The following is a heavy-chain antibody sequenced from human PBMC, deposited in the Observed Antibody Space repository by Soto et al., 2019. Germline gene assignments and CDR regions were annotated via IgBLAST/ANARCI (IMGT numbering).Heavy chain of an antibody. V-gene: IGHV1-46*03. J-gene: IGHJ6*03. CDR3: ARGSTVTTNYCDCYRDV. Sequence: QVQLVQSGAEVKKPGASVKVSCKASGYTFTSYYMQWVRQAPGQGLEWMGIINPSGGSTSYTQRFQRRVTVTRDTSTSTVYMELSSLRSEDTAVYYCARGSTVTTNYCDCYRDVWGKGTTVTVSS. D-gene: IGHD4-17*01. CDR1: GYTFTSYY. CDR2: INPSGGST.